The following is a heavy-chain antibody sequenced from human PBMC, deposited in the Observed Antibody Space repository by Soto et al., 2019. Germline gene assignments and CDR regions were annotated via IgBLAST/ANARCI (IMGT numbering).Heavy chain of an antibody. CDR2: IWYDGSNK. CDR3: ARVDGVDYDSSGYGSLDY. CDR1: GFTFSSYG. V-gene: IGHV3-33*01. J-gene: IGHJ4*02. D-gene: IGHD3-22*01. Sequence: GGSLRLSCAASGFTFSSYGMHWVRQAPGKGLEWVAVIWYDGSNKYYADSVKGRFTISRDNSKNTLYLQMNSLRAEDTAVYYCARVDGVDYDSSGYGSLDYWGQGTLVTVSS.